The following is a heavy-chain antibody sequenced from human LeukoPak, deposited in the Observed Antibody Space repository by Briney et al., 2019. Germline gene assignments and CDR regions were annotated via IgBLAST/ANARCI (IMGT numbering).Heavy chain of an antibody. CDR3: ARSRLLWFGINWFDP. J-gene: IGHJ5*02. CDR2: IYYSGST. V-gene: IGHV4-59*01. D-gene: IGHD3-10*01. CDR1: GGSISSYY. Sequence: SETLSLTCTVSGGSISSYYWSWIRQPPGKGLEWIGYIYYSGSTNYNPSLKSRVTISVDTSKNQFSLKLSSVTAADTAVYHCARSRLLWFGINWFDPWGQGTLVTVSS.